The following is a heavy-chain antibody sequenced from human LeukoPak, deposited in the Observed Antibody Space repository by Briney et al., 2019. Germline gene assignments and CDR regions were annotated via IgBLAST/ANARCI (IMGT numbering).Heavy chain of an antibody. Sequence: ASVKVSCKASGYTFTGYYMHWVRQAPGQGLEWMGWINPNSGGTNYAQKFQGRVTMTRDTSISTAYMELSRLRSDDTAVYYCARELGGYYNYGMDVWGQGTTVTVSS. D-gene: IGHD3-3*01. CDR3: ARELGGYYNYGMDV. V-gene: IGHV1-2*02. CDR2: INPNSGGT. CDR1: GYTFTGYY. J-gene: IGHJ6*02.